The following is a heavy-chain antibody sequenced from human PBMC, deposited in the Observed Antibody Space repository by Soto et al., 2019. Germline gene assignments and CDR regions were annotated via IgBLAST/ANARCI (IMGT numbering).Heavy chain of an antibody. CDR3: ARDSGADRFQY. D-gene: IGHD3-22*01. Sequence: EVQLVESGGALVQPGGSLRLSCAASGFTFNNYWMSWVRQAPGKGLEWVANIKQDGSEEYYVDSVTGRFTISRDNAKSSLFLQMNSLRAEDTAVYYCARDSGADRFQYWGQGTLVTVSS. CDR2: IKQDGSEE. CDR1: GFTFNNYW. J-gene: IGHJ1*01. V-gene: IGHV3-7*01.